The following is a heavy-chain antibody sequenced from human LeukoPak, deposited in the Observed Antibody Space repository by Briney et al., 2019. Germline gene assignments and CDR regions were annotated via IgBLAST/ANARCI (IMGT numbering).Heavy chain of an antibody. CDR3: ARVRYRLAETYIDY. CDR1: GYTFTGYY. Sequence: ASVKVSCKTSGYTFTGYYMHWVRQAPGQGLEWMGWINPNSGGTNYAQKFQGRVTMTRDTSISTAYMELSRLRSDDTAVYYCARVRYRLAETYIDYWGQGTLVTVSS. D-gene: IGHD3-16*01. V-gene: IGHV1-2*02. CDR2: INPNSGGT. J-gene: IGHJ4*02.